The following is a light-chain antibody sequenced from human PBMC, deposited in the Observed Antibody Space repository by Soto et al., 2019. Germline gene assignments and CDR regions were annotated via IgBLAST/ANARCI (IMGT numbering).Light chain of an antibody. Sequence: EFVLTQSPGILSLSPGERATLSFSSSQSVSSSYLAWYQQKPGQAPRLLIYGASSRATGIPDRFSGSGSGTDFTLTISRLEPEDFAVYYCQQYGSSPSLTFGGGTKVDIK. CDR3: QQYGSSPSLT. CDR2: GAS. CDR1: QSVSSSY. V-gene: IGKV3-20*01. J-gene: IGKJ4*01.